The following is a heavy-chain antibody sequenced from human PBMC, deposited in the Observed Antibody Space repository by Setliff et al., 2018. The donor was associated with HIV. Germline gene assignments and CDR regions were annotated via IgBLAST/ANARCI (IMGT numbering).Heavy chain of an antibody. Sequence: EASVKVSCKASGFTFPNYGIIWVRQAPGQGLEWMGWVNNYNGNTNYAQKLQGRVNMTTDTSTRTAYMELRSLTSDDTAVYYCARGGGYSNWFDPWGQGTLVTVSS. CDR2: VNNYNGNT. CDR1: GFTFPNYG. D-gene: IGHD5-18*01. V-gene: IGHV1-18*01. CDR3: ARGGGYSNWFDP. J-gene: IGHJ5*02.